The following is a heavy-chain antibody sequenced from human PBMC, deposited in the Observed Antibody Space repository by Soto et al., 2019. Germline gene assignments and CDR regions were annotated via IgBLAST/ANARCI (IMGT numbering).Heavy chain of an antibody. CDR2: ISTYNGNT. CDR1: GYTFTSYG. J-gene: IGHJ5*02. Sequence: ASVKVSCKASGYTFTSYGISWVRQAPGQGLEWMGWISTYNGNTNYAQKLQGRVTMTTDTSTSTAYMELRSLRSDDTAVYYCARGSRVAATRWWFDPWGQGTLVTVSS. CDR3: ARGSRVAATRWWFDP. V-gene: IGHV1-18*01. D-gene: IGHD2-15*01.